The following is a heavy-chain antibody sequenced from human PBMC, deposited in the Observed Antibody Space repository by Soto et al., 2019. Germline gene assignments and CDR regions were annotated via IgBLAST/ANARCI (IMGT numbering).Heavy chain of an antibody. CDR3: ARDRVMLTFGGASEEWGIDS. V-gene: IGHV4-59*12. CDR1: GGSISSYY. J-gene: IGHJ4*02. CDR2: IYYSGST. Sequence: SETLSLTCTVSGGSISSYYWSWIRQPPGKGLERIGYIYYSGSTNYNPSPKSRVTISVDTSKNQFSLKMSSVTAADTAVYYCARDRVMLTFGGASEEWGIDSWGPGTLVTVS. D-gene: IGHD3-16*01.